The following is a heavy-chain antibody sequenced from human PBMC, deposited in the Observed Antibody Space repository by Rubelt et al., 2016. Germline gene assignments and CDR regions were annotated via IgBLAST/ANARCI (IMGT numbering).Heavy chain of an antibody. V-gene: IGHV4-39*07. J-gene: IGHJ4*02. CDR2: IYYSGST. CDR3: ARDPRAGTTSFDY. CDR1: GGSISSSSYY. D-gene: IGHD1-7*01. Sequence: QLQLQESGPGLVKPSEALSLTCTVSGGSISSSSYYWGWIRQPPGKGLEWIGSIYYSGSTYYNPPLKSLVTISVDTSKTPFSLKLSSVTAADTAVYYCARDPRAGTTSFDYWGQGTLVTVSS.